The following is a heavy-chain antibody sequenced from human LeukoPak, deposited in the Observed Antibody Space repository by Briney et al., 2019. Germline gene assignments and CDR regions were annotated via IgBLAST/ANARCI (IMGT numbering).Heavy chain of an antibody. Sequence: PSETLSLTCSVSGGSISSYYWSWIRQPPGKGLEWIGYIYYSGSTNYNPSLKSRVTISVDTSKNQFSLKVSSVTAADTAVYYCARLEVTTVDAFDMWGQGTMVTVSA. J-gene: IGHJ3*02. CDR3: ARLEVTTVDAFDM. CDR2: IYYSGST. D-gene: IGHD4-17*01. CDR1: GGSISSYY. V-gene: IGHV4-59*08.